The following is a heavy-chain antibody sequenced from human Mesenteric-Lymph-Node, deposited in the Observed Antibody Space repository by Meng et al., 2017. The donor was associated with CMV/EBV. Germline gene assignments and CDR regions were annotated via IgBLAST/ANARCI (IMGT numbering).Heavy chain of an antibody. V-gene: IGHV1-18*01. CDR1: GYNFINYG. Sequence: ASVKVSCKTSGYNFINYGISWVRQAPGQGLEWMGWINPYNGHTNYAQMFQGRVTMTTDTSTSTANMELRSLRSDDTAVYYCARGAYYYDSSGYMLDDYWGQGTLVTVSS. D-gene: IGHD3-22*01. CDR3: ARGAYYYDSSGYMLDDY. J-gene: IGHJ4*02. CDR2: INPYNGHT.